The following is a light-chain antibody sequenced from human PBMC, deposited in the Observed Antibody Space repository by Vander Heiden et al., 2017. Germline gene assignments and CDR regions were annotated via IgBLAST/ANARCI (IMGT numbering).Light chain of an antibody. Sequence: DIVMTQSPDSLAVSLGERATINCKSSQSVLYSSNNKNYLAWYQQKPGQPPKVLIYWASTRESGVPDRFSGGGTGTNFTLTISSLEAEDVSLFYWQKYYNTPFTFGSGTKVDIK. J-gene: IGKJ3*01. V-gene: IGKV4-1*01. CDR3: QKYYNTPFT. CDR2: WAS. CDR1: QSVLYSSNNKNY.